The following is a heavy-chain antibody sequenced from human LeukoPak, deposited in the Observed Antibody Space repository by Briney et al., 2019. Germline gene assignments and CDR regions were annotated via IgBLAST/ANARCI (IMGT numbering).Heavy chain of an antibody. CDR1: GFTFSSYA. V-gene: IGHV3-23*01. CDR2: ISGSGGST. D-gene: IGHD3-9*01. J-gene: IGHJ6*02. CDR3: TKDVSDILTGRAGYYYYGKDV. Sequence: PGGTLRLSCAASGFTFSSYAMSWVRQAPGKGLDWVSAISGSGGSTYYADSVKGRLTISRDNSKNTLYLQMNSLRAEDTAVYYCTKDVSDILTGRAGYYYYGKDVWGQGTTVTVSS.